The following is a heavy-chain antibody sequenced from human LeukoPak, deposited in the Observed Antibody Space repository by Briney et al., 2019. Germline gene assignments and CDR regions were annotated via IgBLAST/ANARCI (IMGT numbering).Heavy chain of an antibody. CDR2: ISGSDGSS. J-gene: IGHJ4*02. CDR1: GFTFNSFA. Sequence: GGSLRLSCAASGFTFNSFAMNWVREAPGKGLEWVSSISGSDGSSHYADFVKGRFTISRDNSKNTLHLQMNSLRAEDTAVYYCAKSLGVGGYTRYKGFDQWGQGTLVTVSS. CDR3: AKSLGVGGYTRYKGFDQ. D-gene: IGHD3-16*02. V-gene: IGHV3-23*01.